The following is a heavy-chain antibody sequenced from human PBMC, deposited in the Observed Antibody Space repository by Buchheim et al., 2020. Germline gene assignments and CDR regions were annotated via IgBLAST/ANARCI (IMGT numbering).Heavy chain of an antibody. CDR2: ISSGNTITT. Sequence: DVQLVESGGGLIQPGGSLRLSCAASGFTFSSYSMNWVRQAPGKGLEWVSHISSGNTITTHYADSVLGRFTISRDNAKNSLYLQMNSLRDEDTAMYYCARRGVREFDYWGQGTL. V-gene: IGHV3-48*02. CDR3: ARRGVREFDY. CDR1: GFTFSSYS. D-gene: IGHD1-26*01. J-gene: IGHJ4*02.